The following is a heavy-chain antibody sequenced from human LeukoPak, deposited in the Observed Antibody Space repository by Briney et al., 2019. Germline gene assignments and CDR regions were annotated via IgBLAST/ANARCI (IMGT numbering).Heavy chain of an antibody. V-gene: IGHV1-8*01. CDR3: ARADYYYDSSGYYYDRPNFDY. Sequence: ASVKVSCKASGYTFTSSDINWVRQATGQGLEWMGWMNPNSGNTGYPQKFRGRVTMTRNTSISTAYMELSSLRSEDTAVYYCARADYYYDSSGYYYDRPNFDYWGQGTLVTVSS. J-gene: IGHJ4*02. CDR1: GYTFTSSD. CDR2: MNPNSGNT. D-gene: IGHD3-22*01.